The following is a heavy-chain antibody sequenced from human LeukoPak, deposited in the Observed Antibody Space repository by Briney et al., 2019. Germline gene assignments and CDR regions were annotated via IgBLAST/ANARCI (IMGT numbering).Heavy chain of an antibody. Sequence: SETLSLTCTVSGGSISSDYWSWIRQPPGKGLEWIGYIYYRGSTNYNPSLKSRVTISVDTSKNQFFLKLSSVTAADTAVYYCARLSGYSIGHYYSDYWGQGTLVTVSS. CDR3: ARLSGYSIGHYYSDY. V-gene: IGHV4-59*01. CDR2: IYYRGST. CDR1: GGSISSDY. J-gene: IGHJ4*02. D-gene: IGHD3-22*01.